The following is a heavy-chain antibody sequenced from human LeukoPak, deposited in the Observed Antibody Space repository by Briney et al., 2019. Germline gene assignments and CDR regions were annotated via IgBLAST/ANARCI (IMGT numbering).Heavy chain of an antibody. CDR1: GYTFTSYG. J-gene: IGHJ4*02. Sequence: ASVKVSCKASGYTFTSYGISWVRQAPGQGLEWTGWISAYNGNTNYAQKLQGRVTMTTDTSTSTAYMELRSLRSDDTAVYYCARGHGIWYYDGSGYYFGALGYWGQGTLVTVSS. D-gene: IGHD3-22*01. CDR2: ISAYNGNT. CDR3: ARGHGIWYYDGSGYYFGALGY. V-gene: IGHV1-18*01.